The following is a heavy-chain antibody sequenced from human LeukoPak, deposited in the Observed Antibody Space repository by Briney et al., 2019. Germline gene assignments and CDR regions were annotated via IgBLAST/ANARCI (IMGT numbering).Heavy chain of an antibody. Sequence: GGSLRLSCAASGFTFSSYSMSWVRQAPGKGLEWVANIKQDGSEKYYVDSVKGRFTISRDNAKNSLYLQMNSLRAEDTAVYYCARGRLYYDILTGYGTFDYWGQGTLVTVSS. J-gene: IGHJ4*02. CDR2: IKQDGSEK. CDR1: GFTFSSYS. D-gene: IGHD3-9*01. V-gene: IGHV3-7*03. CDR3: ARGRLYYDILTGYGTFDY.